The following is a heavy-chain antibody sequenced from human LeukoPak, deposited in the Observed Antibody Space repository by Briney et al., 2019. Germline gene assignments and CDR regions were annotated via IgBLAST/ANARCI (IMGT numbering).Heavy chain of an antibody. D-gene: IGHD2-8*01. CDR2: ISSGGDAT. CDR1: GFTFSNAW. CDR3: AKRDTNGRYYFDY. J-gene: IGHJ4*02. Sequence: GGSLRLSCAASGFTFSNAWMSWVRQAPGKGLDWVSAISSGGDATYYADSVKGRFTISRDNSKNTLYLQMNSLRAEDTAVYYCAKRDTNGRYYFDYWGQGALVTVSS. V-gene: IGHV3-23*01.